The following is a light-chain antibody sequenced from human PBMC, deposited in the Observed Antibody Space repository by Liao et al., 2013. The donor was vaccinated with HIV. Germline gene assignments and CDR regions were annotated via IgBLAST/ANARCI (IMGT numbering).Light chain of an antibody. CDR1: NIGSKS. CDR3: QAWDSGAEVL. J-gene: IGLJ2*01. V-gene: IGLV3-21*01. Sequence: SYELTQSPSVSVAPGKTARITCGGNNIGSKSVHWYQQKPGQSPVLVIYQDSKRPSGIPERFSGSYSGNTATLTITGTQTMDESDYFCQAWDSGAEVLFGGGTKLTVL. CDR2: QDS.